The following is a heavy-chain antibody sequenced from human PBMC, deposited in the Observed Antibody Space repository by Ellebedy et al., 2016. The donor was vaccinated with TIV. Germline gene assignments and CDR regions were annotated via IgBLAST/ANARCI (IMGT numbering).Heavy chain of an antibody. CDR3: AQKTGYIRAFDY. CDR2: IYWADDK. D-gene: IGHD5-24*01. CDR1: GFSLSTSGER. J-gene: IGHJ4*02. Sequence: SGPTLVKPTETLTLTCTFSGFSLSTSGERVSWIRQPPGKALAWRALIYWADDKRYSPSLRSRLTIIKDTSKNQVVLTMTNMDPKDTTKYYCAQKTGYIRAFDYWGQGSLVTVSS. V-gene: IGHV2-5*08.